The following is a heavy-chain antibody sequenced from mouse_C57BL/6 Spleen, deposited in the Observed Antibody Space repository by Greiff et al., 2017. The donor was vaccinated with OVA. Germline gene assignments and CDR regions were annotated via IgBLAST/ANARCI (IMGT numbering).Heavy chain of an antibody. CDR1: GYSFTDYN. CDR2: INPNYGTT. D-gene: IGHD1-1*01. Sequence: EVKLVESGPELVKPGASVKISCKASGYSFTDYNMNWVKQSNGKSLEWIGVINPNYGTTSYNQKFKGKATLTVDQSSSTAYMQLNSLTSEDSAVYYCARSSYWDYGSSYYAMDYWGQGTSVTVSS. CDR3: ARSSYWDYGSSYYAMDY. V-gene: IGHV1-39*01. J-gene: IGHJ4*01.